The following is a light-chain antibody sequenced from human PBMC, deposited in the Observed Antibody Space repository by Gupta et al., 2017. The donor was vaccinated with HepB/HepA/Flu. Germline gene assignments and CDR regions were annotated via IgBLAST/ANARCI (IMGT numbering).Light chain of an antibody. CDR1: SSDVGDYNY. CDR2: DVT. V-gene: IGLV2-14*01. J-gene: IGLJ3*02. Sequence: ALTQPSSVAGSPGQSITISCTATSSDVGDYNYVSCYQQHPGKAPNRLIYDVTSRSSGLSSRFAGSKAAKTASLTTSGLQAEDEADYYCSSFSYTTLVVFGGGTKVTVL. CDR3: SSFSYTTLVV.